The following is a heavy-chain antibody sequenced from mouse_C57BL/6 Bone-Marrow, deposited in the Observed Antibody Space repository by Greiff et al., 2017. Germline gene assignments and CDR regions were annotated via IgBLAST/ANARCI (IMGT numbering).Heavy chain of an antibody. V-gene: IGHV5-12*01. CDR2: ISNGGGST. J-gene: IGHJ3*01. Sequence: EVNLVESGGGLVQPGGSLKLSCAASGFTFSDYYMYWVRQTPEKRLEWVAYISNGGGSTYYPDTVKGRFTISRDNAKNTLYLQMSRLKSEDTAMYYCARLGTAWFAYWGQGTLVTVSA. D-gene: IGHD2-14*01. CDR1: GFTFSDYY. CDR3: ARLGTAWFAY.